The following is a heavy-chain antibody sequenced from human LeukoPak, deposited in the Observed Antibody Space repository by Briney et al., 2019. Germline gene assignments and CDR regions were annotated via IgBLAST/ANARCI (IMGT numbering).Heavy chain of an antibody. CDR3: ATERPTVYNWNSFDY. CDR1: GYTFTSYY. D-gene: IGHD1-20*01. Sequence: ASVKVSCKASGYTFTSYYMHWVRQAPGQGLEWMGIINPSGGSTSYAQKFQGRVTMTRDTSTSTVYMELSSLRSEDTAVYYCATERPTVYNWNSFDYWGQGTLVTVSS. CDR2: INPSGGST. J-gene: IGHJ4*02. V-gene: IGHV1-46*01.